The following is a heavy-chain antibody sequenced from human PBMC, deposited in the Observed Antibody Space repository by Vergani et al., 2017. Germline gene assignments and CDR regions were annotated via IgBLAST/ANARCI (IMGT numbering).Heavy chain of an antibody. V-gene: IGHV3-7*01. CDR3: ARDYRYSSGWYVYYYYMDV. CDR1: GFTFSSYW. CDR2: IKQDGSET. D-gene: IGHD6-19*01. J-gene: IGHJ6*03. Sequence: EVQLVESGGGLVQPGGSLRLSCAASGFTFSSYWMSWVRQAPGKGLEWVANIKQDGSETYYVDSVKGRFTISRDNAKNSLYLQMNSLRAEDTAVYYCARDYRYSSGWYVYYYYMDVWGKGTTVTVSS.